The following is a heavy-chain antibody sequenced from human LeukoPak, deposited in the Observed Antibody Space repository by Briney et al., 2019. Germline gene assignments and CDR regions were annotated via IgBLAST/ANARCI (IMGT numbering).Heavy chain of an antibody. D-gene: IGHD2-2*01. CDR1: GFTFSDFY. CDR3: ARDKEWGYCSSTSCLRGYFDY. J-gene: IGHJ4*02. Sequence: PGGSLRLSCAASGFTFSDFYMSWIRQAPGKGLEWVSYISSSGSTIYYADSVKGRFTISRDNAKNSLYLQMNSLRAEDTAVYYCARDKEWGYCSSTSCLRGYFDYWGQGTLVTVSS. CDR2: ISSSGSTI. V-gene: IGHV3-11*04.